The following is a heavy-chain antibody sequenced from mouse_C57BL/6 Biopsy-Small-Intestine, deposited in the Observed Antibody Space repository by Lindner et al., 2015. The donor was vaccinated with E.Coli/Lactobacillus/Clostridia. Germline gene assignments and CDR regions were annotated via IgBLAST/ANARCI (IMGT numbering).Heavy chain of an antibody. Sequence: VQLQESGGGLVKPGGSLKLSCAASGFTFSDYGMHWVRQAPEKGLEWIAYIRSGSSTIYYADTVRGRFTISRDNAKKTLFLQMTSLRSEDTAMYYCARKHYYGDNYFDFWGQGTTLTVSS. J-gene: IGHJ2*01. CDR2: IRSGSSTI. CDR1: GFTFSDYG. D-gene: IGHD1-1*01. V-gene: IGHV5-17*01. CDR3: ARKHYYGDNYFDF.